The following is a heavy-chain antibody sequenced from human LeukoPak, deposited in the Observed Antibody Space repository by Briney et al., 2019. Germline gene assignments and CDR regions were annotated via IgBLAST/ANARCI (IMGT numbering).Heavy chain of an antibody. CDR1: GFTFDSYG. CDR3: AKTAPNSSGWYSYYYGMDV. Sequence: GRSLRLSCAVSGFTFDSYGMHWVRQAPGKGLEWVAVISHDGSTIYYADSVEGRFTISRDNSDNTLFLQMNSLRAEDTAIYYCAKTAPNSSGWYSYYYGMDVWGQGTTVTVSS. V-gene: IGHV3-30*18. J-gene: IGHJ6*02. D-gene: IGHD6-19*01. CDR2: ISHDGSTI.